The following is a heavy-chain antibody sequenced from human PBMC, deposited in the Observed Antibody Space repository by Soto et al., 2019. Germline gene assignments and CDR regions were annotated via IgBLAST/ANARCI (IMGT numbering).Heavy chain of an antibody. V-gene: IGHV3-74*01. D-gene: IGHD2-2*01. J-gene: IGHJ4*02. CDR3: ARGYCSSSSCYTGVIGSY. Sequence: PGWSLRLSCAASVFTLSRYWMHWFRQPPGKGLVWVSRINSDGTSASYADSVKGRFTVSRDNAKNTLYLQMNSLRAEDTAVYYCARGYCSSSSCYTGVIGSYWGPGSLVTVSS. CDR1: VFTLSRYW. CDR2: INSDGTSA.